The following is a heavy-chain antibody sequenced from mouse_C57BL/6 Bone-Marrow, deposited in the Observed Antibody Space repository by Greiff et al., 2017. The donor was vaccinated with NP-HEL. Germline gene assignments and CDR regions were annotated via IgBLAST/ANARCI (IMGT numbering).Heavy chain of an antibody. CDR2: IRSKSNNYAT. J-gene: IGHJ4*01. Sequence: EVQRVESGGGLVQPKGSLKLSCAASGFSFNTYAMNWVRQAPGKGLEWVARIRSKSNNYATYYADSVKDRFTISRDDSESMLYLQMNNLKTEDTAMYYCVRHNSLWAMDYWGQGTSVTVSS. CDR3: VRHNSLWAMDY. CDR1: GFSFNTYA. V-gene: IGHV10-1*01. D-gene: IGHD6-2*01.